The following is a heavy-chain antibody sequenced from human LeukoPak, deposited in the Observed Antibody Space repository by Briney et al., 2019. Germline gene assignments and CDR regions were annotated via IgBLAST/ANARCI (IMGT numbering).Heavy chain of an antibody. CDR3: ARDPLKELQRGYPDD. Sequence: GGSLRLSCAASAFTFNSYAMHWVRQAPGKGLEWVAVISYDGSNKYYADSVKGRFTISRDNSKNTLYLQMNGLRPEDTAVYYCARDPLKELQRGYPDDWGQGTLVTVSS. V-gene: IGHV3-30*01. CDR2: ISYDGSNK. J-gene: IGHJ4*02. CDR1: AFTFNSYA. D-gene: IGHD1-7*01.